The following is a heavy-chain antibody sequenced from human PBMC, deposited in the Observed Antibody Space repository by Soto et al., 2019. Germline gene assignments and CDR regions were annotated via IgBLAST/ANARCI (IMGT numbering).Heavy chain of an antibody. V-gene: IGHV4-61*01. CDR2: VYHTGRT. CDR1: GGSFKSGSYS. D-gene: IGHD3-3*01. CDR3: ARDFAYFDS. Sequence: QVQLQESGPGLVKPSETLSLSGTVSGGSFKSGSYSWSWIRQPPGKGLEWIGYVYHTGRTSYNPSLKSRVFISMDTSKNQFSLNLDSVTAADTAVYFCARDFAYFDSWGQGTLVTVSS. J-gene: IGHJ4*02.